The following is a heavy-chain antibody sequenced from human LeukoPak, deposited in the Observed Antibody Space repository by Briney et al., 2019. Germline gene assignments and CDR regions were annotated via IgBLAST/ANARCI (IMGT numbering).Heavy chain of an antibody. CDR2: INSDGSST. CDR3: ARDMAVAGTFDY. CDR1: GFTFSSYW. D-gene: IGHD6-19*01. V-gene: IGHV3-74*01. Sequence: GGSLRLSCAASGFTFSSYWMHWVRQAPGKGLVWVSRINSDGSSTSYADSVKGRFTISRDNAKNSLYLQMNSLRAEDTAVYYCARDMAVAGTFDYWGQGTLVTVSS. J-gene: IGHJ4*02.